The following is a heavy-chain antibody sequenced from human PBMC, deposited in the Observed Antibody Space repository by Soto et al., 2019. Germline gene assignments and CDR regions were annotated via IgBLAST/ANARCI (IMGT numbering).Heavy chain of an antibody. D-gene: IGHD1-26*01. CDR3: ARYRGNYPDAFDL. Sequence: ASVKVSCKASGYTFTSYTMHWVRQAPGQSLEWMGWIRGGDGKTKYAQRFQGRVTITRDTSASTSNMELTSLRSEDAAMYYCARYRGNYPDAFDLWGQGTMVTVSS. CDR2: IRGGDGKT. V-gene: IGHV1-3*01. J-gene: IGHJ3*01. CDR1: GYTFTSYT.